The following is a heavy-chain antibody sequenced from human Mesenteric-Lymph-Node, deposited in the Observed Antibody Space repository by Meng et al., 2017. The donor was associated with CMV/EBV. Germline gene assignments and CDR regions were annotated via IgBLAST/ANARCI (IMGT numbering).Heavy chain of an antibody. D-gene: IGHD3-22*01. CDR1: GYTFPSYY. Sequence: ASVKVSCKASGYTFPSYYIHWVRQAPGQGLEWVGIINPSGGSTSYAQKFHGRVTMTSDTSTSTVYMELSSLLSEDTAMYHCARGPPSPYYYGTSGYQNWYFDLWGRGTLVTVSS. CDR2: INPSGGST. V-gene: IGHV1-46*01. CDR3: ARGPPSPYYYGTSGYQNWYFDL. J-gene: IGHJ2*01.